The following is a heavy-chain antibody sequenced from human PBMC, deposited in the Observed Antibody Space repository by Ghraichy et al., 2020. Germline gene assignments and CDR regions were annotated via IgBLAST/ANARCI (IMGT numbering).Heavy chain of an antibody. CDR3: AKDGPYYYDSSGYYAGEDNWFDP. V-gene: IGHV3-23*01. CDR1: GFTFSSYA. CDR2: ISGSGGST. J-gene: IGHJ5*02. Sequence: GGSLRLSCAASGFTFSSYAMSWVRQAPGKGLEWVSAISGSGGSTYYADSVKGRFTISRDNSKNTLYLQMNSLRAEDTAVYYCAKDGPYYYDSSGYYAGEDNWFDPWGQGTLVTVSS. D-gene: IGHD3-22*01.